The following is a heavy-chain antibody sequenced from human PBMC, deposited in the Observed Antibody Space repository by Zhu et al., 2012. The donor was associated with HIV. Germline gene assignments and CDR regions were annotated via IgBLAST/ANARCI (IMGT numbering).Heavy chain of an antibody. J-gene: IGHJ4*02. CDR2: ISPAGNDI. CDR3: VRNYYDLSVYDNTAGF. V-gene: IGHV3-11*04. CDR1: GFTFNNYY. D-gene: IGHD3-22*01. Sequence: QVKLVESGGGLVKPGGSLRLSCAASGFTFNNYYMNWMRQTPGKGLEWLAYISPAGNDIYYADSVRGRFTISRDNAKKSLYLQMKRLTVADTAIYYCVRNYYDLSVYDNTAGFWGQGAQVTVSS.